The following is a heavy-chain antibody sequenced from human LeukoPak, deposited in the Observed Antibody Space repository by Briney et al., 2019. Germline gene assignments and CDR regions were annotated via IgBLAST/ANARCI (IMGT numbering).Heavy chain of an antibody. CDR2: ISGSGGST. CDR1: GFTFSSYA. D-gene: IGHD5-18*01. Sequence: GGSLRLSCAASGFTFSSYAMSWVRQAPGKGLEWVSAISGSGGSTYYADSVKGRFTISRDNSKNTLYLQMNSLRAEDTAVYYCAKAGAAMVYYYGMDVWGQGTTVTVSS. V-gene: IGHV3-23*01. J-gene: IGHJ6*02. CDR3: AKAGAAMVYYYGMDV.